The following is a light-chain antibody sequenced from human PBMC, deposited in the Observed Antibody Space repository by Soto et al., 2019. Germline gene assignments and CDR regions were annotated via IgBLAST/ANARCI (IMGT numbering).Light chain of an antibody. CDR2: RNN. CDR1: SSNIGSNY. Sequence: QSVLTQPPSASGTPRQRVIISCSGSSSNIGSNYGSWYQQLPGTAPKLLMFRNNQRPEGVPDGFSGSKSGTSASLAISGRRSEDEADYSCAALEVSLSDVMFGGGTKLTV. CDR3: AALEVSLSDVM. J-gene: IGLJ3*02. V-gene: IGLV1-47*01.